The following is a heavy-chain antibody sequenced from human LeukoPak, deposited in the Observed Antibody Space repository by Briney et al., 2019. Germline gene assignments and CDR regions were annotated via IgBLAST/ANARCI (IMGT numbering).Heavy chain of an antibody. Sequence: PSETLSLTCTVSGGSISSGDYYWSWIRQPPGKGLEWIGYIYYSGSTYYNPSLKSRVTISVDTSKNQSSLKLSSVTAADTAVYYCAGVSIAAAGPPDYWGQGTLVTVSS. J-gene: IGHJ4*02. CDR3: AGVSIAAAGPPDY. D-gene: IGHD6-13*01. CDR2: IYYSGST. V-gene: IGHV4-30-4*08. CDR1: GGSISSGDYY.